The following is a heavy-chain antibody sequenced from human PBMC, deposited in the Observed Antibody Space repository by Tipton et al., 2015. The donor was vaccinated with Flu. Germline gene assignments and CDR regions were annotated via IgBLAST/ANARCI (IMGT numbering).Heavy chain of an antibody. J-gene: IGHJ4*02. CDR3: ARGYFRELDY. V-gene: IGHV4-39*07. CDR2: IYYSGTT. CDR1: GDSISTTIYY. Sequence: TLSLTCTVSGDSISTTIYYWGWVRQPPGKGLEWIGSIYYSGTTYYNPSLKSRVTLSVDTSKNQFSLKLSSVTAADTAVYYCARGYFRELDYWGQGTLVTVSS. D-gene: IGHD3-10*01.